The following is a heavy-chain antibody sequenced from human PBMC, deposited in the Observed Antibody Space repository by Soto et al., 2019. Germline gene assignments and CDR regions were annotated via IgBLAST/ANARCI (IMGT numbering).Heavy chain of an antibody. J-gene: IGHJ4*02. D-gene: IGHD1-7*01. CDR3: ARDGNWNYVGSFDD. V-gene: IGHV3-33*01. Sequence: QVQLVESGGGVVQPGRSLRLSCAASGFTFSSYGMHWVRQAPGKGLEWVAVIWYDGSNKYYADSVKGRFTICRDNSKNTLYLQMNSLRAEDTAVYYCARDGNWNYVGSFDDWGQGTLVTVSS. CDR1: GFTFSSYG. CDR2: IWYDGSNK.